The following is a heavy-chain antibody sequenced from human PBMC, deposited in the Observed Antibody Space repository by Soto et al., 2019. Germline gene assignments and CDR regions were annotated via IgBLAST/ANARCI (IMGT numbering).Heavy chain of an antibody. CDR2: ISGSGGST. CDR3: AKEKRITMIVVVITPYFDY. V-gene: IGHV3-23*01. CDR1: GFTFSSYA. Sequence: GGSLRLSCAASGFTFSSYAMSWVRQAPGKGLEWVSAISGSGGSTYYADSVKGRFTISRDNSKNTLYLQMNSLRAEDTAVYYCAKEKRITMIVVVITPYFDYWGQGTLVTVSS. D-gene: IGHD3-22*01. J-gene: IGHJ4*02.